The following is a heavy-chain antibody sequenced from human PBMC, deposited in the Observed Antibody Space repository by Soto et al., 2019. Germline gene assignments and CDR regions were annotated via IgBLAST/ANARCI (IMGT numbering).Heavy chain of an antibody. Sequence: QGQLVQSGAEVKKPGASVKVSCKTSGYTFTSYGISWVRQAPGQGLEWVGWISAYNGNSNYAQKYHGRVTMTTDTSTSTAYMEMSSLRSDDTAVYYCASIADCSTTSCSFPSRFHIRGYYYYYGLDVWGQGTTVTVSS. J-gene: IGHJ6*02. CDR3: ASIADCSTTSCSFPSRFHIRGYYYYYGLDV. V-gene: IGHV1-18*01. CDR2: ISAYNGNS. D-gene: IGHD2-2*01. CDR1: GYTFTSYG.